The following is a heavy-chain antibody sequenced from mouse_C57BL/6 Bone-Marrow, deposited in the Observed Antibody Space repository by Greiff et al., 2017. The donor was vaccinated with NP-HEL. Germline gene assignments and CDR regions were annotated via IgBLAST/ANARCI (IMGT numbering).Heavy chain of an antibody. CDR2: INPYNGGT. J-gene: IGHJ3*01. CDR3: ARPGYSNYFIAY. Sequence: EVQLQQSGPVLVKPGASVKMSCKASGYTFTDYYMNWVKQSHGKSLEWIGVINPYNGGTSYNQKFKGKATLTVDKSSSTAYMELNSLTSEDSAVYYCARPGYSNYFIAYWGQGTLVTVSA. CDR1: GYTFTDYY. D-gene: IGHD2-5*01. V-gene: IGHV1-19*01.